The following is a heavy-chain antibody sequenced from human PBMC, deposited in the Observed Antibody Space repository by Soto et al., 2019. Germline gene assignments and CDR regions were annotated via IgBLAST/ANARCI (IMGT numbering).Heavy chain of an antibody. CDR1: GFTLRTYW. CDR3: AREEVESGGWQN. CDR2: IKKDGSEK. D-gene: IGHD6-19*01. V-gene: IGHV3-7*01. Sequence: GGSLRLSCAASGFTLRTYWMSWVRQAPGKGLEWVANIKKDGSEKNYVDSVKGRFTISRDNAKNSVYLQMNSLRAEDTAVYYCAREEVESGGWQNWGQGTLVTVSS. J-gene: IGHJ4*02.